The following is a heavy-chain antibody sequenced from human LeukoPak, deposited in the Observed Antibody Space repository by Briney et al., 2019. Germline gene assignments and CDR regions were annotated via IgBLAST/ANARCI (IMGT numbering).Heavy chain of an antibody. CDR3: ARVVGATSSGRGGHFDY. V-gene: IGHV4-38-2*02. J-gene: IGHJ4*02. Sequence: SETLSLTCTVSGYFISSGYYWGWIRQPPGKGLEWIGSIYHSGSTYYNPSLKSRVTISVDTSKNQFSLKLSSVTAADTAVYYCARVVGATSSGRGGHFDYWGQGTLVTVSS. D-gene: IGHD1-26*01. CDR1: GYFISSGYY. CDR2: IYHSGST.